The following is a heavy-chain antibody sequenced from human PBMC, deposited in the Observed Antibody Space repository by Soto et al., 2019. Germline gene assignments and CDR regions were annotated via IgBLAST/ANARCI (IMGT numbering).Heavy chain of an antibody. D-gene: IGHD3-10*01. CDR2: IIHSGST. Sequence: QVQLQQWGAGLLKPSETLSLTCAVYGGSFSGYYWSWIRQPPGKGLEWIGEIIHSGSTKYNPSLRSRVTISVDTSKNQFSLRLSSVTAADTAVFYWARGFGTLVRGIIREYSGMDVWGQGTTVTVSS. J-gene: IGHJ6*02. CDR3: ARGFGTLVRGIIREYSGMDV. V-gene: IGHV4-34*01. CDR1: GGSFSGYY.